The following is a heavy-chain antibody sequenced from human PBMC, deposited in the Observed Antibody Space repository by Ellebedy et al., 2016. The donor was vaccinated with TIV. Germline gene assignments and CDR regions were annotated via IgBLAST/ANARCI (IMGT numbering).Heavy chain of an antibody. J-gene: IGHJ4*02. D-gene: IGHD2-2*01. Sequence: GGSLRLSCAASGFTFSSYAMSWVRQAPGKGLEWVSAISGSGGSTYYADSVKGRFTISRDNSKNTLYLQMNSLRAEDTAVYYCAKDGSIVVVPAANPLDYWGQGTLVTVSS. CDR1: GFTFSSYA. CDR2: ISGSGGST. V-gene: IGHV3-23*01. CDR3: AKDGSIVVVPAANPLDY.